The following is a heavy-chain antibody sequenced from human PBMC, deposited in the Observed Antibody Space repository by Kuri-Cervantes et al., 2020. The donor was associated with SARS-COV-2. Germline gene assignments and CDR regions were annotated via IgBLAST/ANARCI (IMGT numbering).Heavy chain of an antibody. CDR1: GFTFSSYA. J-gene: IGHJ4*02. Sequence: GESLKISCAASGFTFSSYAMSWVRQAPGKGLEWVTAISGSGGSTYDTDTLKGRFTISRDNSKNTLYLQMNSLRAEDTAVYYCAKDLRVVVTAEGLDYWGQGTLVTVSS. CDR2: ISGSGGST. V-gene: IGHV3-23*01. D-gene: IGHD2-21*02. CDR3: AKDLRVVVTAEGLDY.